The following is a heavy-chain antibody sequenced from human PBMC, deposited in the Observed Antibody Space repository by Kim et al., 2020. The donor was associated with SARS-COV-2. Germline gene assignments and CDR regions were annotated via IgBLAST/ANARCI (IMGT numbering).Heavy chain of an antibody. Sequence: ASVKVSCKASGYTFTSYGISWVRQAPGQGLEWMGWISAYNGNTNYAQKLQGRVTMTTDTSTSTAYMELRSLRSDDTAVYYCARVEAPVIVGAPWGAFDIWGQGTMVTVSS. V-gene: IGHV1-18*01. CDR3: ARVEAPVIVGAPWGAFDI. CDR1: GYTFTSYG. J-gene: IGHJ3*02. CDR2: ISAYNGNT. D-gene: IGHD1-26*01.